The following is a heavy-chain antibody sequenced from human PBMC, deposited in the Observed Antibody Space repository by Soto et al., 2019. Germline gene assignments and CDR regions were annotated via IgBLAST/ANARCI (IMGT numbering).Heavy chain of an antibody. Sequence: QVQLVESGGGVVQPGRSLRLPCAVSGFTFSSYTMHWVRQAPGKGLEWVARISHDGSNRYYVDSVKGRFTISRDNSKNAPYLRRRSLRTEDTTVFYCACAGGHWGQGALVTVS. J-gene: IGHJ4*02. CDR2: ISHDGSNR. D-gene: IGHD3-10*01. CDR3: ACAGGH. CDR1: GFTFSSYT. V-gene: IGHV3-30*14.